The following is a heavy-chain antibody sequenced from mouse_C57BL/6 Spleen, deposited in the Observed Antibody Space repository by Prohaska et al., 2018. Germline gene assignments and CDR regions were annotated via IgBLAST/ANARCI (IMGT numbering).Heavy chain of an antibody. J-gene: IGHJ1*03. CDR3: ARYGNYLWYFDV. Sequence: GGLVQPGGSLKLSCAASGIDFSRYWMSWVRRAPGKGLEWIGEINPDSSTINYAPSLKDKFIISRDKDKNTRDLQMSKGRAEDTEIYYCARYGNYLWYFDVWGTGTTVTVSS. CDR2: INPDSSTI. V-gene: IGHV4-1*01. CDR1: GIDFSRYW. D-gene: IGHD2-1*01.